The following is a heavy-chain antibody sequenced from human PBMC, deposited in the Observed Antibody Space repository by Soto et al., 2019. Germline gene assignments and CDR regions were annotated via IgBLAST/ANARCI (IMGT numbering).Heavy chain of an antibody. Sequence: ASVNVSCKASGYTFTNFGISWVRQAPGQGLEWMGWISAYNGNTNYAQKFQGRVTMTTDTSTSTAYMELSSLRSEDTAVYYCARDKEWDSSGYYYYYYGMDVWG. CDR3: ARDKEWDSSGYYYYYYGMDV. V-gene: IGHV1-18*01. D-gene: IGHD3-22*01. J-gene: IGHJ6*02. CDR2: ISAYNGNT. CDR1: GYTFTNFG.